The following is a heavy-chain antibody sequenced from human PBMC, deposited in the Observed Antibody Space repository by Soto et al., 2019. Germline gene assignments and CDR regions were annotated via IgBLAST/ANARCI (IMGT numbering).Heavy chain of an antibody. CDR1: GFTFSSYW. V-gene: IGHV3-74*01. CDR3: ARFWGGTLYYYYYYMDV. CDR2: INSDGSST. D-gene: IGHD1-1*01. J-gene: IGHJ6*03. Sequence: GGSLRLSCAASGFTFSSYWMHWVRQAPGKGLVWVSRINSDGSSTSYADSVKGRFTISRDNAKNTLYLQMNSLRAEDTAVYYCARFWGGTLYYYYYYMDVWGKGTTVTVSS.